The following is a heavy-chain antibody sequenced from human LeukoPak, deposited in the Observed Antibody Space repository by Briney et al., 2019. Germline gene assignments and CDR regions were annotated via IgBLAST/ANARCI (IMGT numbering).Heavy chain of an antibody. CDR2: INPNSGGT. J-gene: IGHJ4*02. CDR3: AREPDYGDFALPDY. CDR1: GGTFSHYA. V-gene: IGHV1-2*02. Sequence: ASVKVSCKASGGTFSHYAICWVRQAPAQGLEWMGRINPNSGGTSYAQKFQGRVTVTRDTSITTAYMELSRLRSDDTAVYYCAREPDYGDFALPDYWGQGTLVTVSS. D-gene: IGHD4-17*01.